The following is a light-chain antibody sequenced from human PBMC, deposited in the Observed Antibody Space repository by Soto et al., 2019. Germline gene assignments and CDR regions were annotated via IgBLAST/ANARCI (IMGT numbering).Light chain of an antibody. Sequence: FTQSPSTLSLSPGERATLSCRASQSVSTYLAWYQHKPGQAPRLLIYDASNRASGVPARFSGSGSGTDFTLTISSLEPEDIAFYYCHQRSNWPLTFGGGTKVDIK. CDR2: DAS. V-gene: IGKV3-11*01. CDR3: HQRSNWPLT. CDR1: QSVSTY. J-gene: IGKJ4*01.